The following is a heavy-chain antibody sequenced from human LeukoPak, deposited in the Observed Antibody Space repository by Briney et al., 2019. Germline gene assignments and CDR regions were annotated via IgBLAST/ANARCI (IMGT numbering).Heavy chain of an antibody. CDR2: ISYDGRNK. Sequence: PGRSLRLSCAASGFTFSSYNKHWVRQAPGKGLEWVAVISYDGRNKYYADSVKGRYTISRDNSKNTLYLEMNSLKAEDTAVYYCAKDRSSSWSLDYWGQGTLVTVSS. CDR1: GFTFSSYN. V-gene: IGHV3-30*18. J-gene: IGHJ4*02. D-gene: IGHD6-13*01. CDR3: AKDRSSSWSLDY.